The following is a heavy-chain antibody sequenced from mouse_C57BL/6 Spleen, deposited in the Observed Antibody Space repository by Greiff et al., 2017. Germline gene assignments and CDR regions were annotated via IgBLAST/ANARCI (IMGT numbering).Heavy chain of an antibody. CDR3: ARLRTGPLFDY. CDR2: ISGGGGNT. Sequence: EVKVVESGGGLVKPGGSLKLSCAASGFTFSSYTMSWVRQTPEKRLEWVATISGGGGNTYYPDSVKGRFTISRDNAKNTLYLQMSSLRSEDTALYYCARLRTGPLFDYWGQGTTLTVSS. D-gene: IGHD4-1*01. J-gene: IGHJ2*01. CDR1: GFTFSSYT. V-gene: IGHV5-9*01.